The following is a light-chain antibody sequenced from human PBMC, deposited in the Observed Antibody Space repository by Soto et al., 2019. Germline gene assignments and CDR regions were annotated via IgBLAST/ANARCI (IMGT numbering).Light chain of an antibody. CDR1: QTIGAY. V-gene: IGKV3-11*01. CDR2: DAS. CDR3: QQYGSSRT. J-gene: IGKJ1*01. Sequence: VLTQSPATLSLSPGEKATLSCRASQTIGAYLAWYQHKPGQAPRLLIFDASHRASGVPPRFSGSGSGTDFTLTISSLEPEDFAVYYCQQYGSSRTFGQGTKVEIK.